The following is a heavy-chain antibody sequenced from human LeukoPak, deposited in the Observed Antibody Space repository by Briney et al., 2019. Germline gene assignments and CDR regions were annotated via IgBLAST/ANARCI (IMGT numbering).Heavy chain of an antibody. CDR3: VRTNGGSKFDY. V-gene: IGHV3-11*04. J-gene: IGHJ4*02. Sequence: PGGSLRLSCAASGFTLSDYYTGWVRHGPGKGLEWVSYISTSGNTIYYADSVKGRFTISRDNAKNSLYLQMNSLRAEDTAVYYCVRTNGGSKFDYWGQGTLVTVSS. CDR1: GFTLSDYY. D-gene: IGHD2-8*01. CDR2: ISTSGNTI.